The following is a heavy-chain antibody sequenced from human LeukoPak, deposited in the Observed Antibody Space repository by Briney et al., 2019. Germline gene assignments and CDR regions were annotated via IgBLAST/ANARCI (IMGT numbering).Heavy chain of an antibody. CDR1: GYTFTSYA. D-gene: IGHD3-9*01. CDR2: INAGNGNT. Sequence: ASVKVSCKASGYTFTSYAMHWVRQAPGQRLEWMGWINAGNGNTKYSQKFQGRVTIARDTSASTAYMELSSLRSEDTAVYYCARMYYDILTGYYSYIDYWGQGTLVTVSS. V-gene: IGHV1-3*01. CDR3: ARMYYDILTGYYSYIDY. J-gene: IGHJ4*02.